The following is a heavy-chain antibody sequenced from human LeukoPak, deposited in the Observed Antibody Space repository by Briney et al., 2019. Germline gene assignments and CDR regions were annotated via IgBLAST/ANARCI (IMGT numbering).Heavy chain of an antibody. Sequence: SETLSLTCTVSGGSISSSSYYWGWIRQPPGKGLEWIGYIYYSGSTYYNPSLKSRVTISVDTSKNQFSLKLSSVTAADTAVYYCARQLNWAFDYWGLGTLVTVSS. D-gene: IGHD7-27*01. CDR3: ARQLNWAFDY. J-gene: IGHJ4*02. CDR1: GGSISSSSYY. V-gene: IGHV4-39*01. CDR2: IYYSGST.